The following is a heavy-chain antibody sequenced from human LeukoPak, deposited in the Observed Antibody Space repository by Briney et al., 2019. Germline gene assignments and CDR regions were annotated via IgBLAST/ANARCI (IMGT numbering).Heavy chain of an antibody. CDR2: IHYSGST. D-gene: IGHD6-13*01. Sequence: SSETLSLTCTVSGDSFSTANYYWGWMRQPPGKGLEWLGTIHYSGSTYYNPSLKSRVTISVDTSKNQFSLKLSSVTAADTAVYYCASPRYSSSWYEGDYWGQGTLVTVSS. V-gene: IGHV4-39*01. CDR3: ASPRYSSSWYEGDY. J-gene: IGHJ4*02. CDR1: GDSFSTANYY.